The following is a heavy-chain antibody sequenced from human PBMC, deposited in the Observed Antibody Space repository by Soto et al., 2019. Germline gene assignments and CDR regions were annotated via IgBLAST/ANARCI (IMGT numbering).Heavy chain of an antibody. V-gene: IGHV4-59*08. CDR1: GGSFSGYY. Sequence: SETLSLTCAVYGGSFSGYYWSWIRQPPGRGLEWIGYIYYSGSTNYNPSLKSRVTISVDTSKNQFSLKLSSVTAADTAVYYCARHPPRYSSGLFAAFDIWGQGTMVTVSS. D-gene: IGHD6-19*01. CDR3: ARHPPRYSSGLFAAFDI. CDR2: IYYSGST. J-gene: IGHJ3*02.